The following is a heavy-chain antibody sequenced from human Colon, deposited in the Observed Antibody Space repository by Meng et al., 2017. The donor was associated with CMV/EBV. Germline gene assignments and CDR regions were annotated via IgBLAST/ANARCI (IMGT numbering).Heavy chain of an antibody. J-gene: IGHJ4*02. D-gene: IGHD1-26*01. CDR2: ISYDGSNK. CDR1: GFTFSSYA. CDR3: AGDSSVVGVTSDY. Sequence: GESLKISCAASGFTFSSYAMHWVRQAPGKGLEWVAVISYDGSNKYYADSVKGRFTISRDNSKNTLYLQMNSLRAEDTAVYYCAGDSSVVGVTSDYWGQGTRVTVSS. V-gene: IGHV3-30*04.